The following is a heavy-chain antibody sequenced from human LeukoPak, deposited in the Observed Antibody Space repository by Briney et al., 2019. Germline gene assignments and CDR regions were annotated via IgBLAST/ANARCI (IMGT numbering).Heavy chain of an antibody. CDR2: IYYSGST. CDR3: ARSSGGSTDAFDI. CDR1: GGSISSGGYY. Sequence: PSETLSLTCTVSGGSISSGGYYWSWIRQHPGKGLEWIGYIYYSGSTYYNPSLKSRVTILVDTSKNQFSLKLSSVTAADTAVYYCARSSGGSTDAFDIWGQGTMVTVSS. D-gene: IGHD2-15*01. J-gene: IGHJ3*02. V-gene: IGHV4-31*03.